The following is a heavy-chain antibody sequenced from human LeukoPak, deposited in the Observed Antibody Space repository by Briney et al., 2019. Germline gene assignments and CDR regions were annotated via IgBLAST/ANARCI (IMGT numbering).Heavy chain of an antibody. J-gene: IGHJ3*02. Sequence: ASVKVSCKASGYTFTAYYMHWVRQAPGQGLEWMGWINPNSGGTNYAQKFQGRVTMTRDTSISTAYMELSRLRSDDTAVYYCARDLRVRATDAFDIWGQGTMVTVSS. CDR2: INPNSGGT. CDR1: GYTFTAYY. V-gene: IGHV1-2*02. CDR3: ARDLRVRATDAFDI. D-gene: IGHD3-10*01.